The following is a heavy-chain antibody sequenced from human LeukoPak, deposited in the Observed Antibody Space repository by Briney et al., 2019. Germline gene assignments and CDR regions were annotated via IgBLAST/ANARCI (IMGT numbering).Heavy chain of an antibody. Sequence: SETLSLTCTVSGDSISSYYCSWIRQPPGKGLEWIGEINHSGSTNYNPSLKSRVTISVDTSKNQFSLKLSSVTAADTAVYYCARSGYYYYMDVWGKGTTVTISS. CDR3: ARSGYYYYMDV. V-gene: IGHV4-34*01. J-gene: IGHJ6*03. CDR1: GDSISSYY. CDR2: INHSGST.